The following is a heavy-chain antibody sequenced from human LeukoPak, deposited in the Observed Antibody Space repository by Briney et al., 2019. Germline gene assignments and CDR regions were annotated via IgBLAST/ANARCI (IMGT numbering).Heavy chain of an antibody. CDR1: GGSISSDY. CDR3: ARGAGWYDY. Sequence: PSETLSLTCTVSGGSISSDYWSWIRQPPGEDLEWIGYFHYSGRTNYNPSLKSRVTISVDTSKNQFSLKVTSVTAAETAVYYCARGAGWYDYWGQGTLVTVSS. J-gene: IGHJ4*02. CDR2: FHYSGRT. V-gene: IGHV4-59*01. D-gene: IGHD6-19*01.